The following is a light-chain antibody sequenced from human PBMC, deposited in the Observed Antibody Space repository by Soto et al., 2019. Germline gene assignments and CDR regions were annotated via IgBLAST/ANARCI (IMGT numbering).Light chain of an antibody. CDR3: SSYTSSSTLV. CDR1: SSDVGGYNY. Sequence: QSALTQPASVSGSPGQSITISCTGTSSDVGGYNYVSWYQQHPGKAPKVVIYEVSNRPSWISNRFSGSKSGNTASLTISGLQAEDEADYSCSSYTSSSTLVFGGGTKVTVL. J-gene: IGLJ2*01. V-gene: IGLV2-14*01. CDR2: EVS.